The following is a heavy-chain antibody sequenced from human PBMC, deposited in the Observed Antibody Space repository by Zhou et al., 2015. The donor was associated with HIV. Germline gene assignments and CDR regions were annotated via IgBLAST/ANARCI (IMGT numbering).Heavy chain of an antibody. CDR2: ISSSGSTI. CDR3: AKSLRFLEWLAET. V-gene: IGHV3-48*04. CDR1: GFTFSSYG. D-gene: IGHD3-3*01. Sequence: EVQLVESGGGLVQPGGSLRLSCAASGFTFSSYGMHWVRQAPGKGLEWVSYISSSGSTIYYADSVKGRFTISRDNTKNYLYLQMNSLRPEDTALYYCAKSLRFLEWLAETWGQGTLVSVSS. J-gene: IGHJ4*02.